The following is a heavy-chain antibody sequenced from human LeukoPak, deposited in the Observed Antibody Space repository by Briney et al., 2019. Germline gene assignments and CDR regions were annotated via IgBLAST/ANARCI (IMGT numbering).Heavy chain of an antibody. V-gene: IGHV4-59*01. Sequence: PSETLSLTCTVSGGSISSYYWSWIRQPPGKGLEWIGYIYYSGSTNYNPSLKSRVTISVDTSKNQFSLKLSSVTAADTAVYYCARDPGYYDSSGLDYWGQGTLVTVSS. D-gene: IGHD3-22*01. CDR3: ARDPGYYDSSGLDY. CDR1: GGSISSYY. CDR2: IYYSGST. J-gene: IGHJ4*02.